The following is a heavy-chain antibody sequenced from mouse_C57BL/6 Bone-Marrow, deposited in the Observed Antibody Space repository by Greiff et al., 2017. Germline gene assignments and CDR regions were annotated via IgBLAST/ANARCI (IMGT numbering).Heavy chain of an antibody. CDR3: ARRHAMDY. Sequence: VQLQQPGAELVRPGTSVKLSCKASGYTFTSYWMHWVKQRPGQGLEWIGVIDPSDSYTNYNQKFTGKATLTVDTSSSTAYMQLSSLTSEDSAVYYCARRHAMDYWGQGTSVTVSS. CDR1: GYTFTSYW. J-gene: IGHJ4*01. CDR2: IDPSDSYT. V-gene: IGHV1-59*01.